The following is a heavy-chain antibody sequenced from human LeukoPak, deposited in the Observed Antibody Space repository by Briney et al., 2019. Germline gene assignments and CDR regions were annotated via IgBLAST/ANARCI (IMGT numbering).Heavy chain of an antibody. CDR1: GFTVSSNY. J-gene: IGHJ4*02. CDR3: TRDEGMAPTKRGFDF. CDR2: IYSGGST. V-gene: IGHV3-66*01. Sequence: PGGSLRLSCAASGFTVSSNYMSWVRQAPGKGLEWVSVIYSGGSTYYADSVKGRFTISRDNSKNTLYLQMNSLRAEDTAVYYCTRDEGMAPTKRGFDFWGQGTLVTVSS. D-gene: IGHD5-24*01.